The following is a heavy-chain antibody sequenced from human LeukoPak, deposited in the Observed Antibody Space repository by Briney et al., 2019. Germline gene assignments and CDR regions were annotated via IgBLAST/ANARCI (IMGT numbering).Heavy chain of an antibody. CDR3: ARGGRYYFDY. CDR1: GFTLSSYS. V-gene: IGHV3-48*02. CDR2: ISGTSGTI. J-gene: IGHJ4*02. D-gene: IGHD1-26*01. Sequence: GGSLRLSCAASGFTLSSYSMNCVRQAPGKGLEWVSYISGTSGTIYYADSVKGRFTISRDNAKNSLYLQMNSLRDEDTAVYFCARGGRYYFDYWGQGTMVTVSS.